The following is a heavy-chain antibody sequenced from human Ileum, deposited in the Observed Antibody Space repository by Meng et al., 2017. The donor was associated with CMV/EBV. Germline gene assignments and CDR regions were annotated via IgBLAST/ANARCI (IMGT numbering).Heavy chain of an antibody. V-gene: IGHV3-23*03. CDR3: AKSIGRWERGADY. J-gene: IGHJ4*02. CDR2: ISSGGSST. Sequence: ASGFTFRRYAMSWVRQAPGKGLDWVSVISSGGSSTYYADSVKGRFTISRDNSKNTLYLQMNSLRAEDTAVYYCAKSIGRWERGADYWGQGTLVTVSS. CDR1: GFTFRRYA. D-gene: IGHD1-26*01.